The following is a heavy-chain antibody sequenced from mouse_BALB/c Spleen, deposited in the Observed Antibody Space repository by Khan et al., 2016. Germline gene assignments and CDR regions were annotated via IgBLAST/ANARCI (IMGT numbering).Heavy chain of an antibody. V-gene: IGHV1S56*01. D-gene: IGHD2-4*01. CDR2: IYPGNVNT. CDR3: ARCDYDRYYAMDY. J-gene: IGHJ4*01. CDR1: GYTFTSCY. Sequence: QVQLQQSGPELVKPGASVRISCKASGYTFTSCYIHWVRQRPGQGLEWIGWIYPGNVNTKYNEKFKGKATLTADKSSSTAYMQLSSLTSEDSAVYFCARCDYDRYYAMDYWGQGTSVTVSS.